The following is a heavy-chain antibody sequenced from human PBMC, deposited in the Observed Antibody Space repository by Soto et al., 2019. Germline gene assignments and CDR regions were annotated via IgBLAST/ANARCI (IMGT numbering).Heavy chain of an antibody. D-gene: IGHD6-13*01. J-gene: IGHJ4*02. CDR2: FDLKNGDT. CDR3: ATEVGRSNQFDH. Sequence: ASVKVSCKVSGYTLTELSIHWVRQAPGEGLEWMGGFDLKNGDTIYAQNFQGRVTMTEDSSTDTPYMELNSLRSEDTAVYYCATEVGRSNQFDHWGQGTMVTVSP. CDR1: GYTLTELS. V-gene: IGHV1-24*01.